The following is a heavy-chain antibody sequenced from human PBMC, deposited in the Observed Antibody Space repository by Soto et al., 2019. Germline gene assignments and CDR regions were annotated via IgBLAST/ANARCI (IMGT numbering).Heavy chain of an antibody. CDR2: IIAMFGTA. CDR1: GGTLTISSHG. Sequence: SVKVSCKASGGTLTISSHGISWVRQAPGQGLEWMGGIIAMFGTANYAQKFQGRVTITADESTSTAYMELSSLRSEDTAVYYCARPPGYISDWYYFDLWGQGTQVTVSS. D-gene: IGHD3-9*01. CDR3: ARPPGYISDWYYFDL. J-gene: IGHJ4*02. V-gene: IGHV1-69*13.